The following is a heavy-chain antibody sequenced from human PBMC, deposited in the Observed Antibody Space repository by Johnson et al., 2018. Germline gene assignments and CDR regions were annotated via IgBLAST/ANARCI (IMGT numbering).Heavy chain of an antibody. CDR3: AAATPGLP. CDR2: IFPGDSHT. CDR1: GYSFTSHW. Sequence: VQLVQSGAEVKKPGESLKISCKASGYSFTSHWIAWVRQMPGEGLEWMGIIFPGDSHTRYSPPFQGQVTISADKSINTAYLQWGTLKASDTAIYFCAAATPGLPWGQGTLVTVSS. V-gene: IGHV5-51*03. D-gene: IGHD2-2*02. J-gene: IGHJ5*02.